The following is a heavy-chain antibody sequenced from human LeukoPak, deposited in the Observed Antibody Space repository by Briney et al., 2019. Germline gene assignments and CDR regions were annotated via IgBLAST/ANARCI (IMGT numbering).Heavy chain of an antibody. J-gene: IGHJ5*02. V-gene: IGHV3-66*01. CDR2: ICSGGST. CDR3: ARVKVGITYWFDP. D-gene: IGHD1-26*01. CDR1: GFTVIYNF. Sequence: GGSLRLSCAASGFTVIYNFMSWVRQAPGKGLEWVSVICSGGSTYYADSVKGRFTISRDNSKNTVYLQMNSLRVDDTAVYYCARVKVGITYWFDPWGQGTLVTVSS.